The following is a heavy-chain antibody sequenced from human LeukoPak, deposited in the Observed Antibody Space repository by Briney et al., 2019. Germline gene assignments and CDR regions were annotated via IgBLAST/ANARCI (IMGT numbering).Heavy chain of an antibody. CDR1: GFTFSSYA. Sequence: GGSLRLSCAASGFTFSSYAMHWVRQAPGKGLEWVAVISYDGSNKYYADSVKGRFTISRDNSKNTLYLQMNSLRSEDTAVYYCARESGQSVDTAMARGFDYWGQGTLVTVSS. J-gene: IGHJ4*02. V-gene: IGHV3-30-3*01. D-gene: IGHD5-18*01. CDR3: ARESGQSVDTAMARGFDY. CDR2: ISYDGSNK.